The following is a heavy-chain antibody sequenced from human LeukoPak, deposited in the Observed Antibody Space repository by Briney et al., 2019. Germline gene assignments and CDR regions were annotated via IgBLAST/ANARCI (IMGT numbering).Heavy chain of an antibody. CDR1: GFTFNNYV. CDR2: IKTSGST. V-gene: IGHV3-23*05. Sequence: GGSLRLSCTASGFTFNNYVMSWVRQAPGKGLEWVSSIKTSGSTDYADSVKGRFTISRDNSKNTLYLQMNSLRVEDTAVYYCAKVRPPPGSGWYGGDDPWGQGTLVTVSS. CDR3: AKVRPPPGSGWYGGDDP. D-gene: IGHD6-19*01. J-gene: IGHJ5*02.